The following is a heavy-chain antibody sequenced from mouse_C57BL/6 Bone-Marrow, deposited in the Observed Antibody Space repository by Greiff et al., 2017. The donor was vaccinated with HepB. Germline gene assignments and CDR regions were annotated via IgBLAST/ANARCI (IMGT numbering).Heavy chain of an antibody. CDR1: GYTFTSYD. CDR3: ARGTYYGNFYWYFDV. CDR2: IYPRDGST. V-gene: IGHV1-85*01. J-gene: IGHJ1*03. D-gene: IGHD2-10*01. Sequence: VQLQQSGPELVKPGASVKLSCKASGYTFTSYDINRVKQRPGQGLEWIGWIYPRDGSTKYNEKFKGKATLTVDTSSSTAYMELHSLTSEDSAVYFCARGTYYGNFYWYFDVWGTGTTVTVSS.